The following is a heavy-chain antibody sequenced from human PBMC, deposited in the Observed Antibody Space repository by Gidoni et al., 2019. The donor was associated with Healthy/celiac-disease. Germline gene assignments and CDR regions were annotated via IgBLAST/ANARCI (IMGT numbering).Heavy chain of an antibody. CDR1: GFTFSDYY. D-gene: IGHD3-22*01. CDR3: ARGLDSSGYYRSGWFDP. J-gene: IGHJ5*02. V-gene: IGHV3-11*06. Sequence: QVQLVESGGGLVKPGGSLRLSCAASGFTFSDYYMSWIRQAPGKGLEWVSYISSSSSYTNYADSVKGRFTISRDNAKNSLYLQMNSLRAEDTAVYYCARGLDSSGYYRSGWFDPWGQGTLVTVSS. CDR2: ISSSSSYT.